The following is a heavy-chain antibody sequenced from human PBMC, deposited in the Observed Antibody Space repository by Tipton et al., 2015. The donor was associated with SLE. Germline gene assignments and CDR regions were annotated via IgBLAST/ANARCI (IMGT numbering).Heavy chain of an antibody. D-gene: IGHD2-15*01. CDR1: GGSISSGSYY. V-gene: IGHV4-61*02. Sequence: TLSLTCTVSGGSISSGSYYWSWIRQPAGKGLEWIGRIYTSGSTNYNPSPKSRVTISVDTPKNQFSLKLSSVTAADTAVYYCARMFIGYYMYVWGKGTTVTVSS. CDR3: ARMFIGYYMYV. J-gene: IGHJ6*03. CDR2: IYTSGST.